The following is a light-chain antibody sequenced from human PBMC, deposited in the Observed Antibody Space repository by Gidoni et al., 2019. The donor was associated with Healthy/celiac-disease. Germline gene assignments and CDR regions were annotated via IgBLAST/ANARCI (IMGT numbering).Light chain of an antibody. CDR2: WAS. CDR1: QSVLYSSNNKNY. CDR3: QQYYSTPPM. V-gene: IGKV4-1*01. Sequence: DIGITQPPDPPAVSLGERATINCKSSQSVLYSSNNKNYLAWYQQKPGQPPKLLIYWASTRESGVPDRFSGSGSGTDFTLTISSLQAEDVAVYYCQQYYSTPPMFGQGTKVEIK. J-gene: IGKJ1*01.